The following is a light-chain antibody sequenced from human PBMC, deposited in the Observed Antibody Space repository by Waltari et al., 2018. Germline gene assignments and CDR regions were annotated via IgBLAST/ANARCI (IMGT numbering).Light chain of an antibody. CDR1: QNIINW. J-gene: IGKJ1*01. CDR2: EAS. Sequence: DIQMTQSPSTLSASVGDRVTITCRASQNIINWLAWYQQKPGKAPKLLIHEASSLESGVPSRVSGSGSGTEFTLTISSLQPDDFATYYCQQYNNYSWTFGQGTKVEI. CDR3: QQYNNYSWT. V-gene: IGKV1-5*03.